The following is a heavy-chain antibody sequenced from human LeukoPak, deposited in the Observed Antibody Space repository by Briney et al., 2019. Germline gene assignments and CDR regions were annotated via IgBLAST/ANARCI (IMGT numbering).Heavy chain of an antibody. V-gene: IGHV4-39*01. D-gene: IGHD3-9*01. CDR1: GGSISSSSYY. J-gene: IGHJ4*02. CDR3: VRHGEGYDILTGYYDPFDY. CDR2: IYYSGST. Sequence: SETLSLTCTVSGGSISSSSYYWGWIRQPPGKELEWIGSIYYSGSTYYNPSLKSRVTISVDTSKNQFSLKLSSVTAADTAVYYCVRHGEGYDILTGYYDPFDYWGQGTLVTVSS.